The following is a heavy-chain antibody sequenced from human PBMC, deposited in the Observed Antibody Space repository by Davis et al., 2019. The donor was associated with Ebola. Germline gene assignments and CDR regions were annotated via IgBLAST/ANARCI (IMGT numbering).Heavy chain of an antibody. D-gene: IGHD6-13*01. V-gene: IGHV3-23*01. J-gene: IGHJ4*02. CDR2: ISGSGGST. CDR3: AKGVAQQQLAYFDY. CDR1: GFTFRSYG. Sequence: PGGSLRLSCAASGFTFRSYGMSWVRPAPGKGLEWVSAISGSGGSTYYADSVKGRFTISRDNSKNTLYLQMNSLRAEDTAVYYCAKGVAQQQLAYFDYWGKGTLVTVSS.